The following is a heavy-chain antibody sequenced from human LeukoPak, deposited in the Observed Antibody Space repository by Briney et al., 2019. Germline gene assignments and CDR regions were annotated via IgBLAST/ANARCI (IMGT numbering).Heavy chain of an antibody. V-gene: IGHV1-46*01. CDR2: INPSGGST. CDR3: ARDGITMVRGVKPSYYYYMDV. D-gene: IGHD3-10*01. J-gene: IGHJ6*03. Sequence: GASVKVSCKASGYTFTGYYMHWVRQAPGQGLEWMGIINPSGGSTSYAQKFQGRVTMTRDMSTSTVYMELSSLRSEDTAVYYCARDGITMVRGVKPSYYYYMDVWGKGTTVTVSS. CDR1: GYTFTGYY.